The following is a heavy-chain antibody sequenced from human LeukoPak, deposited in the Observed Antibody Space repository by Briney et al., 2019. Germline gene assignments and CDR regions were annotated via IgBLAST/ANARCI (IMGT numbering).Heavy chain of an antibody. J-gene: IGHJ4*02. CDR1: GFTVTNNY. D-gene: IGHD5-18*01. V-gene: IGHV3-23*01. Sequence: GGSLRLSCAASGFTVTNNYMSWVRQAPGKGLEWVAGIFGSGGSPHYADPVKGRFTISRDNSRNTVYLQINSLRAEDTAVYYCGKTTVGYSSGQKPAWPVDYWGQGTLVTVSS. CDR3: GKTTVGYSSGQKPAWPVDY. CDR2: IFGSGGSP.